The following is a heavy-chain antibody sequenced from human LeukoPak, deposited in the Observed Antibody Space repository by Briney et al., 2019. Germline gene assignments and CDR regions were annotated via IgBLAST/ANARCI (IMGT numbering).Heavy chain of an antibody. J-gene: IGHJ4*02. D-gene: IGHD6-13*01. CDR3: ANVIAAAGTVYFDY. CDR1: GFTFSSYW. V-gene: IGHV3-7*01. CDR2: IKQDGSEK. Sequence: PGGSLRLSCAASGFTFSSYWMSWARQAPGKGLEWVANIKQDGSEKYYVDSVKGRFTISRDNAKNSLYLQMNSLRAEDTAVYYCANVIAAAGTVYFDYWGQGTLVTVSS.